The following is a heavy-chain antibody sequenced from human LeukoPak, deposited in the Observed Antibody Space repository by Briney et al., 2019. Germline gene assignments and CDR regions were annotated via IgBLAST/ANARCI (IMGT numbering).Heavy chain of an antibody. Sequence: SETLSLTCAVYGGSFSGYYWSWIRQPPGKGLEWIGEINHSGSTNYNPSLKSRVTISVDTSKNQFSLKLSSVAAADTAVYYCARHKRYFDWYKTYFDYWGQGTLVTVSS. CDR1: GGSFSGYY. CDR2: INHSGST. D-gene: IGHD3-9*01. CDR3: ARHKRYFDWYKTYFDY. V-gene: IGHV4-34*01. J-gene: IGHJ4*02.